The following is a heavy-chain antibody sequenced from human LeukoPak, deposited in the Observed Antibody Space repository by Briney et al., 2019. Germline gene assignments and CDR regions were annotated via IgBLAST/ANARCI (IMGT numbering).Heavy chain of an antibody. D-gene: IGHD6-13*01. J-gene: IGHJ4*02. CDR2: IYYDGSTT. Sequence: GGSLRLSCAASGFTFSSYEMNWVRQAPGKGLEWVAVIYYDGSTTYYADSVKGRFTISRDNSMSTLYLQMNSLRAEDTAVYYCATGPQSAAAGIFDYWGQGTLVTVSS. CDR3: ATGPQSAAAGIFDY. V-gene: IGHV3-33*08. CDR1: GFTFSSYE.